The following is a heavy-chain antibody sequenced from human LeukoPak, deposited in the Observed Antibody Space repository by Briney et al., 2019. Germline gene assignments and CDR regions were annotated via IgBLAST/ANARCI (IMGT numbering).Heavy chain of an antibody. CDR1: GFSFSSYD. D-gene: IGHD4-17*01. CDR3: ASSGYDYGDYVSPTLDY. Sequence: GGSLRLSCAASGFSFSSYDMSWVRQAPGKGLEWVSSITSSSSYKYYTDSVRGRFTISRDNAKNSLHLQMNSLRAEDTAVYYCASSGYDYGDYVSPTLDYWGQGILVTVSS. CDR2: ITSSSSYK. J-gene: IGHJ4*02. V-gene: IGHV3-21*01.